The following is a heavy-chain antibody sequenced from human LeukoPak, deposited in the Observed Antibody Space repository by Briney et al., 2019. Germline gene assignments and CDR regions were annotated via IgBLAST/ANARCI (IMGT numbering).Heavy chain of an antibody. J-gene: IGHJ4*02. D-gene: IGHD6-19*01. CDR1: GFSISTYW. Sequence: PGGSLRLSCAASGFSISTYWMNWVRQAPGKGLEWVATIKQDGSETLYVDLVKGRFTISRDNAKNSLYLQMNSLRAEDTAVYYCSGGSGWLTDYWGQGTLVTVSS. CDR2: IKQDGSET. CDR3: SGGSGWLTDY. V-gene: IGHV3-7*04.